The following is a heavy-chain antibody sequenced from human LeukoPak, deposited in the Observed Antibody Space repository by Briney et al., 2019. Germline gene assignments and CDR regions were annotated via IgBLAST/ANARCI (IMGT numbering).Heavy chain of an antibody. Sequence: GGSLRLSCAASGFTFSTYWMNWVRQAPGKGLEWVANINQYGNEKYYADSVKGRFTLSRDNAENSVYLQMNNLRPEETAVYYCATLNWESPDYWGQGTQVTVSS. V-gene: IGHV3-7*01. J-gene: IGHJ4*01. CDR1: GFTFSTYW. D-gene: IGHD7-27*01. CDR3: ATLNWESPDY. CDR2: INQYGNEK.